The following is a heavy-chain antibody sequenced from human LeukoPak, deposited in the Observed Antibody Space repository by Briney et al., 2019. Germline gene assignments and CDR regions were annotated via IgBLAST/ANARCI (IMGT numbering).Heavy chain of an antibody. Sequence: PGRSLRLSCAASGFTFSTYAMHWVRQAPGKGLEWVAVISYDGSNKYYADSVKGRFTISRDNSKSTLYLQMISLRAEDTAVYYCAREGLSGYSEVDYWGQGTLVTVSS. V-gene: IGHV3-30-3*01. CDR1: GFTFSTYA. CDR2: ISYDGSNK. J-gene: IGHJ4*02. D-gene: IGHD3-3*01. CDR3: AREGLSGYSEVDY.